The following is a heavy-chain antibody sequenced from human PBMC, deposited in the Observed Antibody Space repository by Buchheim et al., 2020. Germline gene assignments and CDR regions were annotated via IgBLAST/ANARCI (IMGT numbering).Heavy chain of an antibody. Sequence: QVQLVESGGGVVQPGRSLRLSCAASGFTFSSYGMHWVRQAPGKGLEWVAVIWYDGSNTYYADSVKGRFTISRDNSKNTLYLQMNSLRAEDTAVYYCARDHPGGYYDSSGYCDYWGQGTL. CDR1: GFTFSSYG. V-gene: IGHV3-33*01. D-gene: IGHD3-22*01. CDR3: ARDHPGGYYDSSGYCDY. J-gene: IGHJ4*02. CDR2: IWYDGSNT.